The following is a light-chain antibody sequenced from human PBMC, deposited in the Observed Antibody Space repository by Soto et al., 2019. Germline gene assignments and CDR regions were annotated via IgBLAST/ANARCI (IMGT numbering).Light chain of an antibody. V-gene: IGKV3-15*01. CDR2: YAC. Sequence: EMVMTQSPATLSVSPGESATLSCRASQNLSRNLAWYQQQPGQAPRLLIFYACTRATGIPARFSGSGSGTDFTLTISSLQSEDFAVYYCQQYDKWPHTFGQGTKLEIK. CDR3: QQYDKWPHT. CDR1: QNLSRN. J-gene: IGKJ2*01.